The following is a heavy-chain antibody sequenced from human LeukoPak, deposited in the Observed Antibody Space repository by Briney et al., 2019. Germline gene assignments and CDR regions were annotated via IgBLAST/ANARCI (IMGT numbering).Heavy chain of an antibody. CDR1: GGSFSGYY. CDR2: INHSGST. D-gene: IGHD3-22*01. V-gene: IGHV4-34*01. CDR3: ARAPAYYYDSSGYYVDY. J-gene: IGHJ4*02. Sequence: SETLSLTCAVYGGSFSGYYWSWIRQPPGKGLEWIGEINHSGSTNYNPSLESRVTISVDTSENQFSLKLSSVTAADTAVYYCARAPAYYYDSSGYYVDYWGQGTLVTVSS.